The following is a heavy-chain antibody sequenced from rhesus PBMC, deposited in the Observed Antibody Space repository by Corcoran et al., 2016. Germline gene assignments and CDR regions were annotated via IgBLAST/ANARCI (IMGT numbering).Heavy chain of an antibody. Sequence: QVQLVQSGAVVQEPGSSVTVSCWHSGYTFTDSYITWLLHAPVRGLEWREEIKTENGDTDFAQRFLGRIILTRDTSTATVDMKVTSLMAEDTAMYYCLRGGYGSVVDYWGQGVLVTVSS. CDR2: IKTENGDT. D-gene: IGHD4-29*01. CDR3: LRGGYGSVVDY. J-gene: IGHJ4*01. CDR1: GYTFTDSY. V-gene: IGHV1-138*01.